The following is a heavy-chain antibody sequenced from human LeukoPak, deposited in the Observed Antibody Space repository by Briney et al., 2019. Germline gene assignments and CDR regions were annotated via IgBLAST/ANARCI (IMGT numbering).Heavy chain of an antibody. CDR1: GFPFSGYW. CDR3: TRSLDY. CDR2: INQDGTNQ. Sequence: GGSLRLSCVASGFPFSGYWMDWVRQAPGKGMEWVANINQDGTNQYYAASVRGRFSISRDNAKNSLYLQMNSLRAEDTGVYYCTRSLDYLGQGALVTVSS. J-gene: IGHJ4*02. V-gene: IGHV3-7*01.